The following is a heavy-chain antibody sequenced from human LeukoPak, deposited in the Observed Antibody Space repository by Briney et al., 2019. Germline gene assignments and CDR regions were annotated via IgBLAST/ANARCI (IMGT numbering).Heavy chain of an antibody. CDR3: ARDHPRQALNA. J-gene: IGHJ5*02. CDR2: IYYSGIT. Sequence: SQTLSLTCTVSGGSISSGDYYWSWIRQPPGKGLEWIGYIYYSGITYYNPSLKSRLTISLDTSKNQFSLKLSSVTAADTAVYYCARDHPRQALNAWGLGTLVTVSS. V-gene: IGHV4-30-4*01. CDR1: GGSISSGDYY.